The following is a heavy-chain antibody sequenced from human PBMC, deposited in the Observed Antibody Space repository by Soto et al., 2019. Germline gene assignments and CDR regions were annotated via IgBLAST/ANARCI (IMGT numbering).Heavy chain of an antibody. CDR2: IIPIFGTA. D-gene: IGHD5-18*01. CDR3: ASGIQLWLRRINNGYSG. V-gene: IGHV1-69*12. Sequence: QVLLVQSGAEVKKPESSVKVSCKAPGGTFSIYAISWVRQAPGQGLEWMGGIIPIFGTANYAQRFQDRVTITADESTNTVYMELSSLRSEDTAVYFCASGIQLWLRRINNGYSGWGQGTLVTVSS. CDR1: GGTFSIYA. J-gene: IGHJ4*02.